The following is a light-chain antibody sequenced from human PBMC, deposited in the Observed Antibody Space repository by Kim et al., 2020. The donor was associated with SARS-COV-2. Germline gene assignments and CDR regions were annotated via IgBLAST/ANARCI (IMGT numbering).Light chain of an antibody. V-gene: IGLV8-61*01. CDR3: ALYLGSGISI. Sequence: QTVVTQEPSLSVSTGGTVTLTCGLSSGSVSSGHKANWSQHTPGQAPRTLIYSTDTRSSGVPDRFSGSILGNKAALTITGAQTEDESDYFCALYLGSGISIFGGGTQLTVL. CDR1: SGSVSSGHK. CDR2: STD. J-gene: IGLJ2*01.